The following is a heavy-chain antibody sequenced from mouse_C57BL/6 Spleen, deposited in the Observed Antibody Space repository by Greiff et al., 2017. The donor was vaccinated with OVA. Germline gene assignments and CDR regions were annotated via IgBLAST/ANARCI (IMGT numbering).Heavy chain of an antibody. CDR3: ARRSSGYCFDY. CDR1: GYTFTSYW. CDR2: IDPSDSYT. J-gene: IGHJ2*01. V-gene: IGHV1-69*01. D-gene: IGHD3-2*02. Sequence: QVQLKQPGAELVMPGASVKLSCKASGYTFTSYWMHWVKQRPGQGLEWIGEIDPSDSYTNYNQKFKGKSTLTVDKSSSTAYMQLSSLTSEDSAVYYCARRSSGYCFDYWGQGTTLTVAS.